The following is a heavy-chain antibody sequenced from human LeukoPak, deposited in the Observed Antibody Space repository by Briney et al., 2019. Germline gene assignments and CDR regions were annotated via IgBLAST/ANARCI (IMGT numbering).Heavy chain of an antibody. D-gene: IGHD6-6*01. CDR3: AGEPRQLAY. CDR2: ISYDGSNK. V-gene: IGHV3-30*04. Sequence: PGRSLRLSCAASGFTFSSYAMHWVRQAPGKGLEWVAVISYDGSNKYYADSVRGRFTISRDNAKNSLYLQMNSLTVEDTATYYCAGEPRQLAYWGQGTLVTVSS. CDR1: GFTFSSYA. J-gene: IGHJ4*02.